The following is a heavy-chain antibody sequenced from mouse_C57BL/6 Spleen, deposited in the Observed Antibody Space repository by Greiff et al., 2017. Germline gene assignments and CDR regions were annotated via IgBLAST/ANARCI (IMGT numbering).Heavy chain of an antibody. V-gene: IGHV14-3*01. J-gene: IGHJ4*01. Sequence: EVMLVESVAELVRPGASVKLSCTASGFNIKHTNMHWVKQRPEQGLEWIGRFYPANGITKYAPKFQGKATLSAYTFSNTAYLQISRLTSEDTAIYYYAREGEFYAVDYWGQGTAVTVSS. D-gene: IGHD2-13*01. CDR1: GFNIKHTN. CDR3: AREGEFYAVDY. CDR2: FYPANGIT.